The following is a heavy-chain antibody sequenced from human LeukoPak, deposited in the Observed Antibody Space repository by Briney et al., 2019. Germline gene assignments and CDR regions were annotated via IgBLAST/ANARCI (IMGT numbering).Heavy chain of an antibody. CDR1: GFTFSSYA. Sequence: GGTLRLSCAASGFTFSSYAMSWLRQAPGKGLEWVSSISGSGGSTYYADSVKGRFTISRDNSKNTLYLQMNSLRADDTAVYYCAKDPGIAEAGLIAYCDQAPLVTVSS. V-gene: IGHV3-23*01. CDR3: AKDPGIAEAGLIAY. D-gene: IGHD6-19*01. CDR2: ISGSGGST. J-gene: IGHJ4*02.